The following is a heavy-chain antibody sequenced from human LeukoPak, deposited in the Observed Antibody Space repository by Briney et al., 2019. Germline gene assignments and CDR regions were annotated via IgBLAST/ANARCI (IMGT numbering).Heavy chain of an antibody. CDR3: AKRASGSGTSLYYFDY. D-gene: IGHD3-10*01. CDR1: GFTFSSFV. Sequence: PGGSLRLSCAASGFTFSSFVMSWVRQAPGMGPEWVSAISGSGDSTYYADSVKGRFTISRDNSKNTLYLQMNSLRAEDTAVYYCAKRASGSGTSLYYFDYWGQGTLVTVSS. V-gene: IGHV3-23*01. J-gene: IGHJ4*02. CDR2: ISGSGDST.